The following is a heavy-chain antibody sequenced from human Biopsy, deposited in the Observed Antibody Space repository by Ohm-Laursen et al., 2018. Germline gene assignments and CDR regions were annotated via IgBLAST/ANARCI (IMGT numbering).Heavy chain of an antibody. J-gene: IGHJ4*02. D-gene: IGHD4-23*01. V-gene: IGHV4-59*11. CDR2: ISYTGYT. CDR3: ARGSNDFGGLYFPR. CDR1: GGSFTGHY. Sequence: TLSPTCTVSGGSFTGHYWSWIRQPPGKGLEWIGHISYTGYTSYNASLKSRVTISVDTSRNHFSLRLSSLTAADTAVYYCARGSNDFGGLYFPRWGQGTLLTVSS.